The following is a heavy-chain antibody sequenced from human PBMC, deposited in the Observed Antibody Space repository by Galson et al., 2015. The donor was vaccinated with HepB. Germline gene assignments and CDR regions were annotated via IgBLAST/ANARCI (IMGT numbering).Heavy chain of an antibody. J-gene: IGHJ4*02. V-gene: IGHV3-74*01. CDR3: GRGYYGSGSPPGFEY. D-gene: IGHD3-10*01. CDR1: GFTFSNYW. Sequence: SLRLSCAASGFTFSNYWMHWVRQAPGKGLVWVSRINTDGGSINYAGSVKGRFTVSRDNAENTLHLQMSSLRTEDTAVYYCGRGYYGSGSPPGFEYWGQGTLVTVSS. CDR2: INTDGGSI.